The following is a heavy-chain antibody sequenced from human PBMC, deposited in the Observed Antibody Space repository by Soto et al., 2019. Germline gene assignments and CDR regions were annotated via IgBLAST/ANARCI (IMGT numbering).Heavy chain of an antibody. J-gene: IGHJ5*02. CDR2: IYYSGST. Sequence: SETLSLPCTVAGGSIRNSSYYWGWIRQPPGKGLEWIGSIYYSGSTYYNPSLKSRVTISVDTSKNQFSLKLSSVTAADTAVYYCARGRYYYGWFDPWGQGTLVTVSS. CDR1: GGSIRNSSYY. V-gene: IGHV4-39*01. CDR3: ARGRYYYGWFDP. D-gene: IGHD3-10*01.